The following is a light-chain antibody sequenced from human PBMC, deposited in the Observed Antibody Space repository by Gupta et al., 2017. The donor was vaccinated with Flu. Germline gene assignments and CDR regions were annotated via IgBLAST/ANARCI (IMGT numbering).Light chain of an antibody. V-gene: IGKV3-20*01. CDR1: QSVSSSY. J-gene: IGKJ2*01. CDR2: GAS. CDR3: QQFGSSPPYT. Sequence: TLSLSPGERATLSCRASQSVSSSYLAWYQQKPGQAPRLLMYGASSRATGIPDRFSGSGSGTDFTLTISRLEPEDFAVYYCQQFGSSPPYTFGQGTKLEIK.